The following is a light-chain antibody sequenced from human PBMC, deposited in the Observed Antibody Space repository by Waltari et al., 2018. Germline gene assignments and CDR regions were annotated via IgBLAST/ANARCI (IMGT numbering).Light chain of an antibody. Sequence: DIVMTKSPDSLAVSLGERATIDCKSSQSILYSSNNKNYLAWYQRKPGQPPKLLIYWASTRESGVPDRFSGSGSGTDFTLTISSLQAEDVAVYYCQQYYSTPPSFGGGTKVEIK. CDR3: QQYYSTPPS. CDR1: QSILYSSNNKNY. J-gene: IGKJ4*01. CDR2: WAS. V-gene: IGKV4-1*01.